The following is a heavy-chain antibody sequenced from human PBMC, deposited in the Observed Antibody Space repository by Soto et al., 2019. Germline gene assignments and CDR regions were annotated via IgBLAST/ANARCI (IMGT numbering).Heavy chain of an antibody. CDR1: GFTFINSF. D-gene: IGHD6-19*01. V-gene: IGHV3-7*03. J-gene: IGHJ4*02. Sequence: EVQLVESGGGLVQPGGSLRLSCVASGFTFINSFMGWVRQAPGKGLEWVANINQDGGGTYYVDSVEGRFTISRDNAKDSLYLQMNSLRGEDTAVYYCARYFRGSGRYFFDYWGQGTLVTVSS. CDR3: ARYFRGSGRYFFDY. CDR2: INQDGGGT.